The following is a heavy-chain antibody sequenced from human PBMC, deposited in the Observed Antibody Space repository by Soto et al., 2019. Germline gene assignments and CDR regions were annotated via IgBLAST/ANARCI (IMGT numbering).Heavy chain of an antibody. CDR2: IGASGAGT. D-gene: IGHD5-12*01. V-gene: IGHV3-23*01. CDR1: GFTFSSYA. CDR3: AKDNIVATIGYFDY. Sequence: EVQLLESGGGLVQPGGSLRLSCAASGFTFSSYAMSWVRQAPGKGLEWVSGIGASGAGTYYADFVKGRFIISRDNSKNTLYLQMNSLRAEDTAVYYCAKDNIVATIGYFDYWGQGTLVTVSS. J-gene: IGHJ4*02.